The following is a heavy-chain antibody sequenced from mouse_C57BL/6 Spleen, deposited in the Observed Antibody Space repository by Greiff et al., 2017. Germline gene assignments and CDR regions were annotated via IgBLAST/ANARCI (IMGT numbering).Heavy chain of an antibody. J-gene: IGHJ2*01. CDR2: INYDGSST. CDR1: GFTFSDYY. D-gene: IGHD2-4*01. CDR3: AREYYDYGPYYFDY. Sequence: EVQVVESEGGLVQPGSSMKLSCTASGFTFSDYYMAWVRQVPEKGLEWVANINYDGSSTYYLDSLKSRFIISRDNAKNILYLQMSSLKSEDTATYYCAREYYDYGPYYFDYWGQGTTLTVSS. V-gene: IGHV5-16*01.